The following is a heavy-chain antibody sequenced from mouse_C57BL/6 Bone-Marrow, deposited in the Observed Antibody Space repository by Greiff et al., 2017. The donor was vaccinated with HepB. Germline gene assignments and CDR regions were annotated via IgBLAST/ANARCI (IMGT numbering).Heavy chain of an antibody. D-gene: IGHD1-1*01. Sequence: DVQLVESGGDLVKPGGSLKLSCAASGFTFSSYGMSWVRQTPDKRLEWVATISSGGSYTYYPDSVKGRFTISRDNAKNTLYLQMSSLKSEDTAMYYCARPLYGSSSWFAYWGQGTLVTVSA. V-gene: IGHV5-6*01. CDR3: ARPLYGSSSWFAY. CDR2: ISSGGSYT. CDR1: GFTFSSYG. J-gene: IGHJ3*01.